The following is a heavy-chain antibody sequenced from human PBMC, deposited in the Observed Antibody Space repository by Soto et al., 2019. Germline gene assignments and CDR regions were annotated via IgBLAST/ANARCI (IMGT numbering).Heavy chain of an antibody. J-gene: IGHJ5*02. Sequence: SETLSLTCTVSGGSISSGDYYWTWIRQPPGKGLEWIGYIYYNGNTYYNASLKSRLTISVDTSKNQFSLKLNSVTAADTAVYYCARGYGDFDNWFDHWGQGTLVTVSS. CDR2: IYYNGNT. D-gene: IGHD4-17*01. CDR3: ARGYGDFDNWFDH. CDR1: GGSISSGDYY. V-gene: IGHV4-30-4*01.